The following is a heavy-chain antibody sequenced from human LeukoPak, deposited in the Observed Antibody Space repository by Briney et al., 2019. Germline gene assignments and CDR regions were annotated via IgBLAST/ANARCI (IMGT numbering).Heavy chain of an antibody. V-gene: IGHV4-39*01. J-gene: IGHJ4*02. Sequence: VSGGSVSSYSYYWGWIRQPPGEGLEWIGSISYTGNTYYNPSPKSRVTISADTSKSQFSLRLGSVTAADTAVYYCARHMHNGGHGNWGQGTLVTVSS. CDR1: GGSVSSYSYY. D-gene: IGHD2-8*01. CDR2: ISYTGNT. CDR3: ARHMHNGGHGN.